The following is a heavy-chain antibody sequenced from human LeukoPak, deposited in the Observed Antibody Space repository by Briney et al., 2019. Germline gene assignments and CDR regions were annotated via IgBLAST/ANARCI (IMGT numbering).Heavy chain of an antibody. CDR2: INHSGST. CDR1: GGSFSGYY. V-gene: IGHV4-34*01. J-gene: IGHJ4*02. CDR3: ARSKRWQAQRRGDSYALDY. Sequence: SETLSLTCAVYGGSFSGYYWSWIRQPPGKGLEWIGEINHSGSTNYNPSLKSRVTISVDTSKNQFSLKLSSVTAADTAVYYCARSKRWQAQRRGDSYALDYWGQGTLVTVSS. D-gene: IGHD5-18*01.